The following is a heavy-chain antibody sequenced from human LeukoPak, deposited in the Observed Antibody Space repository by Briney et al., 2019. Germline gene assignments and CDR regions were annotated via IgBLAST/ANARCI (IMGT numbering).Heavy chain of an antibody. Sequence: PGGSLRLSCAASGLASGLTFSNYGMHWVRQAPGKGLEWVAVISYDGSNKYYADSVKGRFTISRDNSKNTLYLQMNSLRAEDTAAYYCAKGWDPSLWGQGTLVTVSS. V-gene: IGHV3-30*18. CDR2: ISYDGSNK. J-gene: IGHJ4*02. CDR3: AKGWDPSL. D-gene: IGHD1-26*01. CDR1: GLTFSNYG.